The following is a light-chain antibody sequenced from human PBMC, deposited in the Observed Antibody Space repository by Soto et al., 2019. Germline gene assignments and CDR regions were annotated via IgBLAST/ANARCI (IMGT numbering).Light chain of an antibody. J-gene: IGLJ3*02. CDR2: DVT. CDR1: SSDVGSNNL. Sequence: QSVLTQPASVSGSPGQSITISCTGTSSDVGSNNLVSWYQQHPGKAPKLMIYDVTKRPSGISNRFAGSKSDNTASLTISGLQAEDEADYYCCSYAATNTLVFGAGTQLTV. V-gene: IGLV2-23*02. CDR3: CSYAATNTLV.